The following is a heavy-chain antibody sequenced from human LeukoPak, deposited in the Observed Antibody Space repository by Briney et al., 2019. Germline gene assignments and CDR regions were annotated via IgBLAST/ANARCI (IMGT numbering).Heavy chain of an antibody. V-gene: IGHV3-11*01. J-gene: IGHJ4*02. CDR1: GFTFSDFY. CDR3: ARSADSSGYFREIPLYYFDY. D-gene: IGHD3-22*01. Sequence: LGGSLRLSCAASGFTFSDFYMTWIRQAPGKGLEWISHISNSGSTIHYADSLKGRFTISRDNAKNSLYLQINSLRAEDTAVYYCARSADSSGYFREIPLYYFDYWGQGTLVTVSS. CDR2: ISNSGSTI.